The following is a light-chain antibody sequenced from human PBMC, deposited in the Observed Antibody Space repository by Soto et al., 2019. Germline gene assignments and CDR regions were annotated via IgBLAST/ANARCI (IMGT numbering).Light chain of an antibody. Sequence: DIQMTQSPSTLSASVGDRITVTCRASQSISSSLAWYRQKPGKVPKLLIYDASSLESGVPSRFSGSGSGTEFSLTISSLQPDDFATYYCQQYSSHSTFGQGTKVDIK. CDR1: QSISSS. CDR3: QQYSSHST. CDR2: DAS. V-gene: IGKV1-5*01. J-gene: IGKJ1*01.